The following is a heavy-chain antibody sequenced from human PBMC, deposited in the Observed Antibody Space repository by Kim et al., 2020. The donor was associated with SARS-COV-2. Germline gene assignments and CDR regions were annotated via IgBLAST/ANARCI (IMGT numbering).Heavy chain of an antibody. V-gene: IGHV1-3*01. J-gene: IGHJ4*02. Sequence: ASVKVSCKASGYTFTSYAMHWVRQAPGQRLEWMGWINAGNGNTKYSQKFQGRVTITRDTSASTAYMDLSSLRSEDTAVYYCARDRTIVGATTSLDLAGYFDYWGQGTLVTVSS. D-gene: IGHD1-26*01. CDR3: ARDRTIVGATTSLDLAGYFDY. CDR1: GYTFTSYA. CDR2: INAGNGNT.